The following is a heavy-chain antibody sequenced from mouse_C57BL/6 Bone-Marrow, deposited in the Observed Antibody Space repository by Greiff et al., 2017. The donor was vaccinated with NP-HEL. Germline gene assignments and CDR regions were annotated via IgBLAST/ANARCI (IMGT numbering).Heavy chain of an antibody. J-gene: IGHJ2*01. CDR1: GFNIKDDY. D-gene: IGHD1-1*01. CDR2: IDPENGDT. V-gene: IGHV14-4*01. CDR3: TTDYYGSSYDYFDY. Sequence: VQLQQSGAELVRPGASVKLSCTASGFNIKDDYMHWVKQRPEQGLEWIGWIDPENGDTEYASKFQGKATITADTSSNTAYLQLSSLTSEDTAVYDCTTDYYGSSYDYFDYWGQGTTLTVSS.